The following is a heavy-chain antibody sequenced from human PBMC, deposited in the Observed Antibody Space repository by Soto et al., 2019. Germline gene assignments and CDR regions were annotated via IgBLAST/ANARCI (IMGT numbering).Heavy chain of an antibody. J-gene: IGHJ4*02. CDR3: ARTIAAAGTGQLDY. CDR2: IIPILGIA. V-gene: IGHV1-69*02. Sequence: QVQLMQSGAEVKKPGSSVKVSCKASGGTFSSYTISWVRQAPGQGLEWMGRIIPILGIANYAQKFQGRVTITADKSTSTAYMELSSLRSEDTAVYYCARTIAAAGTGQLDYWGQGTLVTVSS. CDR1: GGTFSSYT. D-gene: IGHD6-13*01.